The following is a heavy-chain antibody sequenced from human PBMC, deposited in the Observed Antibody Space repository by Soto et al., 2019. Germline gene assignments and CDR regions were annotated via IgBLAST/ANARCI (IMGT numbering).Heavy chain of an antibody. V-gene: IGHV4-59*01. D-gene: IGHD3-22*01. Sequence: SETLSLTCTVSGGSISSYYWSWIRQPPGKGLEWIGYIYYSGGTNYNPSLKSRVTISVDTSKNQFSLKLSSVTAADTAVYYCARQRSYDGSRYYRLDYWGQGTLVTGSS. CDR1: GGSISSYY. CDR2: IYYSGGT. J-gene: IGHJ4*02. CDR3: ARQRSYDGSRYYRLDY.